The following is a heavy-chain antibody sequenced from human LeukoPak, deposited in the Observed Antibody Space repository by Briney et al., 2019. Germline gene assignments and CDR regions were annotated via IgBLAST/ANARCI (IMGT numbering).Heavy chain of an antibody. CDR1: GFTFSSYS. CDR3: ARDQYGGGYSGYDPGQYFDY. J-gene: IGHJ4*02. CDR2: ISSSSSTI. D-gene: IGHD5-12*01. Sequence: PAGGSLRLSCAASGFTFSSYSMNWVRQAPGKGLEWVSYISSSSSTIYYADSVKGRFTISRDNAKNSLYLQMNSLRAEDTAVYYCARDQYGGGYSGYDPGQYFDYWGQGTLVTVSS. V-gene: IGHV3-48*01.